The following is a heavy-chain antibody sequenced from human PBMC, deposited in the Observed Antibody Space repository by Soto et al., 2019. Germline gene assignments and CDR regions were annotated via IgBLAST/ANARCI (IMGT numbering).Heavy chain of an antibody. D-gene: IGHD6-19*01. Sequence: QVQLVQSGAEVKKPGASVTVSCKTSGYTFSNYGIIWVRHAPGQGLEWMGWISGYNGNTNYAQTVQGRVTMTTDTSTGTVYMELRSLKSDDTAIYYCSRFIMVGGWFDPNYYHGMDVWGQGTTVTVSS. V-gene: IGHV1-18*01. J-gene: IGHJ6*02. CDR1: GYTFSNYG. CDR3: SRFIMVGGWFDPNYYHGMDV. CDR2: ISGYNGNT.